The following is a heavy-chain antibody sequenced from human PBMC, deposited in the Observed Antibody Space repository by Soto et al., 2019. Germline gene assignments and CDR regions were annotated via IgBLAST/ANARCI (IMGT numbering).Heavy chain of an antibody. CDR3: AREVATIRGYYNTGLGV. CDR2: TYYRSKWYN. V-gene: IGHV6-1*01. Sequence: SPTLSRTGESSGGNVSSYSAAWNWIRQSPSRGLEWLGRTYYRSKWYNDYAVSVKSRITINPDTSKNQFSLQLNSVTPEDTAVYYCAREVATIRGYYNTGLGVSAQGT. CDR1: GGNVSSYSAA. D-gene: IGHD5-12*01. J-gene: IGHJ6*01.